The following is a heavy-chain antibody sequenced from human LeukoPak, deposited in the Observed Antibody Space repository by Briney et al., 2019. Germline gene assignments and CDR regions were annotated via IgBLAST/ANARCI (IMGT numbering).Heavy chain of an antibody. CDR3: ARVMITFGGVIGNGHNWFDP. CDR2: IYYSGST. Sequence: PSETLSLTCAVSGGSISSGGYSWSWIRQPPGKGLEWIGYIYYSGSTNYNPSLKSRVTISVDTSKNQFSLKLSSVTAADTAVYYCARVMITFGGVIGNGHNWFDPWGQGTLVTVSS. V-gene: IGHV4-61*08. J-gene: IGHJ5*02. D-gene: IGHD3-16*02. CDR1: GGSISSGGYS.